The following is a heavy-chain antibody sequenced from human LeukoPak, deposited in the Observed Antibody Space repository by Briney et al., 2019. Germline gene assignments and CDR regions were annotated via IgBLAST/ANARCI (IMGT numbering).Heavy chain of an antibody. V-gene: IGHV3-48*03. CDR1: GFTFSSYE. CDR2: ISSSGSTI. Sequence: PGGSLRLSCAASGFTFSSYEMNWVRQAPGKGLEWVSYISSSGSTIYYADSVKGRFTISRDNAKNSLYLQMNSLRAEDTAVYYCAKARRSGGVSQFDSWGQGTLVTVSS. CDR3: AKARRSGGVSQFDS. J-gene: IGHJ4*02. D-gene: IGHD3-16*01.